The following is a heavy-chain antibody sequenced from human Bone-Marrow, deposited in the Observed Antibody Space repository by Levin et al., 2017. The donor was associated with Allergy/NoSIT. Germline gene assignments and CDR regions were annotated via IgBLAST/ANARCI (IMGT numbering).Heavy chain of an antibody. J-gene: IGHJ6*02. Sequence: PGASVKVSCKASGYTFTGYYMHWVRQAPGQGLEWMGWINPNSGGTNYAQKFQGRVTMTRDTSISTAYMELSRLRSDDTAVYYCARRIAARRSGPRVIHFTNYYYYGMDVWGQGTTVTVSS. CDR2: INPNSGGT. V-gene: IGHV1-2*02. D-gene: IGHD6-6*01. CDR3: ARRIAARRSGPRVIHFTNYYYYGMDV. CDR1: GYTFTGYY.